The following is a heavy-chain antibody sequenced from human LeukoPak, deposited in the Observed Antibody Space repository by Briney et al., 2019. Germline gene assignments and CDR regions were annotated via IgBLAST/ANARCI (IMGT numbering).Heavy chain of an antibody. J-gene: IGHJ4*02. D-gene: IGHD6-6*01. CDR3: ARLVRGRYISSSIY. V-gene: IGHV4-38-2*02. CDR1: GYSITSGYC. CDR2: IYHSGSS. Sequence: SETLSLTCSVSGYSITSGYCWGWILQPSGKGLEWIGGIYHSGSSYYNPSLESRVTISVDTSKNQFSLKLSSVTAADTAVYYCARLVRGRYISSSIYWGQGTLVTVSS.